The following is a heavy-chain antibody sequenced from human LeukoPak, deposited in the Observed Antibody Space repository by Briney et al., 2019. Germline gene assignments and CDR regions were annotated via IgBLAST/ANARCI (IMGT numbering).Heavy chain of an antibody. J-gene: IGHJ4*02. CDR3: AREWDRIAVAGGPGY. Sequence: GGSLRLSCEVSGFIFSNYGMHWVRQAPGKGLEWVALIWYDGRTKFHADCVRGRFTISRDNSANTLYLQMSSLRVEDTAVYYCAREWDRIAVAGGPGYWGQRALVSVSS. V-gene: IGHV3-33*01. CDR1: GFIFSNYG. CDR2: IWYDGRTK. D-gene: IGHD6-19*01.